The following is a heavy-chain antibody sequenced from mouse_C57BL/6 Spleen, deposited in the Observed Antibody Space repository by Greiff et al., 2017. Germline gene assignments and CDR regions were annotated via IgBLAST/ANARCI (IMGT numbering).Heavy chain of an antibody. CDR1: GYTFTSYW. J-gene: IGHJ1*03. V-gene: IGHV1-53*01. CDR3: ARDYGSSYVRYFDV. Sequence: QVQLQQPGTELVKPGASVKLSCKASGYTFTSYWMHWVKQRPGQGLEWIGNINPSNGGPNYHEKLKSKATLTVAKSSSTAYMQLSSLTSEDSAVYYCARDYGSSYVRYFDVWGTGTTVTVSS. D-gene: IGHD1-1*01. CDR2: INPSNGGP.